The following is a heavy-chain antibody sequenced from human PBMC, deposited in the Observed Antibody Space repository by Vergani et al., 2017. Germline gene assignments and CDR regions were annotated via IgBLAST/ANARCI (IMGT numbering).Heavy chain of an antibody. V-gene: IGHV3-9*01. CDR2: ISWNSGSI. D-gene: IGHD6-6*01. CDR3: AKDRYSSSSGSDY. CDR1: GFTFDDYA. Sequence: EVQLVESGGGLVQPGRSLRLSCAASGFTFDDYAMHWVRQAPGKGLEWVSGISWNSGSIGYADYVKGRFTISRDNAKNSLYLQMNSLRAEDTALYYCAKDRYSSSSGSDYWGQGTLVTVSS. J-gene: IGHJ4*02.